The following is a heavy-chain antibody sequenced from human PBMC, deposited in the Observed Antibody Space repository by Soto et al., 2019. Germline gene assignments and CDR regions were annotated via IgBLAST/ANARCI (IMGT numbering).Heavy chain of an antibody. CDR1: GYTFTSYA. Sequence: QVQLVQSGAEVKKPGASVKVSCKASGYTFTSYAMHWVRQAPGQRLEWMGWINAGNGNTKYSQKFQGRVTITRDTSASTADMELSSLRSEDTAVYYCARDEMVRGDLYGMDVWGQGTTVTVSS. D-gene: IGHD3-10*01. V-gene: IGHV1-3*01. CDR2: INAGNGNT. J-gene: IGHJ6*02. CDR3: ARDEMVRGDLYGMDV.